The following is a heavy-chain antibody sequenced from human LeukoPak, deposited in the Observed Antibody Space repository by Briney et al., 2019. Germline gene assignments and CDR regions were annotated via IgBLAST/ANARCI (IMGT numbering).Heavy chain of an antibody. V-gene: IGHV3-23*01. CDR2: IRATGGST. CDR3: AKNYGDHVNWFDP. Sequence: GGSLRLSCAASGFTFSSSDMSWVRQAPGKGLEWVSAIRATGGSTYYADSVKGRFTISRDNSKNTLYLQMNSLRAADTAVYYCAKNYGDHVNWFDPWGQGTLVTVSS. CDR1: GFTFSSSD. J-gene: IGHJ5*02. D-gene: IGHD4-17*01.